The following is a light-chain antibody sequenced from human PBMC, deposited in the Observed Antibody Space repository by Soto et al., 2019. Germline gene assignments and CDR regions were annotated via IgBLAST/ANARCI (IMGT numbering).Light chain of an antibody. V-gene: IGKV1-39*01. CDR1: QNIDMY. Sequence: DIHMTQSPSSLSASVGDTVTITCRASQNIDMYLNWYQQKPGKAPRVLISGASNLQSGVPSRFSGSGSGTDFTLTISSLQSEDFAIYFCQHTFNSPPWTFGQGAKV. J-gene: IGKJ1*01. CDR2: GAS. CDR3: QHTFNSPPWT.